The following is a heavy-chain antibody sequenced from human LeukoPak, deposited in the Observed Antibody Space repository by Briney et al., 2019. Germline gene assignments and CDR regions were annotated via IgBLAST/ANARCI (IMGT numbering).Heavy chain of an antibody. CDR2: ISGSGGST. CDR3: AKGLITIFGVVSALDY. CDR1: GFTFSSYA. J-gene: IGHJ4*02. D-gene: IGHD3-3*01. Sequence: QSGGSLRLSCAASGFTFSSYAMSWVRQAPGKGLEWVSAISGSGGSTYYADSVKGRFTISRDNSKNTLYLQMNSLRAEDTAVYYCAKGLITIFGVVSALDYWGKGTLVTVSS. V-gene: IGHV3-23*01.